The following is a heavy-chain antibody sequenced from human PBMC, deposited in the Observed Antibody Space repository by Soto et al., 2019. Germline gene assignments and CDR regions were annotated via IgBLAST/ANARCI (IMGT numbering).Heavy chain of an antibody. CDR2: ISAYNGNT. J-gene: IGHJ5*02. D-gene: IGHD5-12*01. CDR3: ARVRIGYSRPNPGSLFDL. Sequence: GASVKVSCKASGYTFTSYGISWVRQAPGQGLEWMGWISAYNGNTNYAQKLQGRVTMTTDTSTSTAYMELRSLRSDDTAVYYCARVRIGYSRPNPGSLFDLCGQGSLVTVSS. CDR1: GYTFTSYG. V-gene: IGHV1-18*01.